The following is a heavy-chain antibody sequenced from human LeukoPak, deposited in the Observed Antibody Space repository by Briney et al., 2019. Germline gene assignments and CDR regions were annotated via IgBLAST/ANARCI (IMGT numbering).Heavy chain of an antibody. CDR2: INPKSGGT. CDR3: ARSRGFVLIPPTTVWCDP. J-gene: IGHJ5*02. V-gene: IGHV1-2*02. D-gene: IGHD2-8*02. CDR1: GYTFTDYY. Sequence: ASVKASCKASGYTFTDYYIHWVRQAPGQGLEWMGWINPKSGGTKHVVNFQGRVTMTRDTSISTAYMELSRLRSGDTAVYYCARSRGFVLIPPTTVWCDPWGQGTLVTVAA.